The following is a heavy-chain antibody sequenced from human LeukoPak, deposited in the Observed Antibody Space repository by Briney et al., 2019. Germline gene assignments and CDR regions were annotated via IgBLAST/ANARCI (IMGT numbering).Heavy chain of an antibody. Sequence: ASVKVSCKVSGYTLTELSMHWVRQAPGKGLEWMGGFDPEDGETIYAQTFQGRVTMTEDTSTDTAYMELNSLRSEDTAVYYCASRRKAYYYDSIGYYNFDYWGQGTLVTVSS. D-gene: IGHD3-22*01. V-gene: IGHV1-24*01. CDR3: ASRRKAYYYDSIGYYNFDY. CDR1: GYTLTELS. J-gene: IGHJ4*02. CDR2: FDPEDGET.